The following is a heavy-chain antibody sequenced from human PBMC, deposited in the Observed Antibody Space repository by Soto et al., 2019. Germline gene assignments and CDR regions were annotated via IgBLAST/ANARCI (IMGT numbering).Heavy chain of an antibody. CDR2: IWYDGSNK. D-gene: IGHD3-9*01. V-gene: IGHV3-33*01. CDR1: GFTFSSYG. Sequence: GGSLRLSCAASGFTFSSYGMHWVRQAPGKGLEWVAVIWYDGSNKYYADSVKGRFTISRDNSKNTLYLQMNSLRAEDTAVYYCARAGNYDILTGYYDLVEISDAFDIWGQGTMVTVSS. J-gene: IGHJ3*02. CDR3: ARAGNYDILTGYYDLVEISDAFDI.